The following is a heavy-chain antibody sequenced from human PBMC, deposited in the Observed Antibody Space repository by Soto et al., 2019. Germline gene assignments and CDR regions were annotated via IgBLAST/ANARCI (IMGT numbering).Heavy chain of an antibody. D-gene: IGHD3-3*01. Sequence: EVQLLESGGGLVQPGGSLRLSCAASGFTFSSYAMSWVRQAPGKGLEWVSAISGSGGSTYYADSAKGRFTISRDNSKNTLYLQMNSLRAEDTAVYYCAKDHYDFWSGYYSSNWFDPWGQGTLVTVSS. CDR2: ISGSGGST. CDR1: GFTFSSYA. J-gene: IGHJ5*02. V-gene: IGHV3-23*01. CDR3: AKDHYDFWSGYYSSNWFDP.